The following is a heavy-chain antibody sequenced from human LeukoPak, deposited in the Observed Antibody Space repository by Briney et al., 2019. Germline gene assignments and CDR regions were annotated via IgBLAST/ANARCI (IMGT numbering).Heavy chain of an antibody. CDR2: VYDSGST. CDR3: ASHISYAFDI. V-gene: IGHV4-59*01. J-gene: IGHJ3*02. CDR1: GGSISRDY. D-gene: IGHD3-16*02. Sequence: SETLSLTCSVSGGSISRDYWNWIRQPPGKGLEWIGYVYDSGSTNYNPSLKSRVTMSVDTSKNQFSLKLSSVTAADTVVYFCASHISYAFDIWGHGIMVTVSS.